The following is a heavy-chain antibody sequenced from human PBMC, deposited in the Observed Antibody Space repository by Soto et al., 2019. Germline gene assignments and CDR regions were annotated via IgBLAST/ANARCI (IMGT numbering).Heavy chain of an antibody. CDR3: ARHHGPTTSENWFDP. CDR2: ISTYSGDT. Sequence: ASVKVTCKASGYTFFTYDISWVRQAPGQGLGWMGWISTYSGDTKYAQKFQGRVTMTTDTSTTTAYLELRSLRSDDTAVYYCARHHGPTTSENWFDPWGQGTLATVSS. J-gene: IGHJ5*02. CDR1: GYTFFTYD. D-gene: IGHD5-12*01. V-gene: IGHV1-18*01.